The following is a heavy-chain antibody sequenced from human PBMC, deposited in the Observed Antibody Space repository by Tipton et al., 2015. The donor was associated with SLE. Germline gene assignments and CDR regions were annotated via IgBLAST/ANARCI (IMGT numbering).Heavy chain of an antibody. CDR3: ARDYYGSGFDAFDI. CDR2: IHYRRNT. J-gene: IGHJ3*02. V-gene: IGHV4-31*03. Sequence: TLSLTCTVSGDSISSGGYYWSWIRQHPGKGLEYIGYIHYRRNTYYNPSLRSRVTISVDTSKNHFSLKLYSVTAADTAVYYCARDYYGSGFDAFDIWGQGTMVTVSS. CDR1: GDSISSGGYY. D-gene: IGHD3-10*01.